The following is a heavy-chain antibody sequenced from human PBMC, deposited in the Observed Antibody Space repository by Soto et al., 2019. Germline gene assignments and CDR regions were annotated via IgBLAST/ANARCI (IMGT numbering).Heavy chain of an antibody. CDR2: IWFDGSKE. D-gene: IGHD4-17*01. Sequence: GGSLRLSCAASGFTFSSYGMHWVRQAPGKGLEWVAAIWFDGSKEDYADSVKGRFTISRDNSKNTLYLQMNSLRVEDTAVYYCARDRPTVTTPYTDVWGKGTTVTVSS. CDR3: ARDRPTVTTPYTDV. V-gene: IGHV3-33*01. CDR1: GFTFSSYG. J-gene: IGHJ6*03.